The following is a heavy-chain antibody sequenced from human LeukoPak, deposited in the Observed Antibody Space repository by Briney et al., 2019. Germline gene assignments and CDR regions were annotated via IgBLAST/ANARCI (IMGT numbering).Heavy chain of an antibody. Sequence: SETLSLTCTVSGGSISDYYWSWIRQPPGKGLEWIGYIHSTGRTNYNPSLKSRVTFSIVTSKNQYSLKLTSVTAADTAVYYCVRDRGASWGQGTLVAVSS. D-gene: IGHD1-26*01. CDR2: IHSTGRT. CDR1: GGSISDYY. V-gene: IGHV4-59*01. CDR3: VRDRGAS. J-gene: IGHJ4*02.